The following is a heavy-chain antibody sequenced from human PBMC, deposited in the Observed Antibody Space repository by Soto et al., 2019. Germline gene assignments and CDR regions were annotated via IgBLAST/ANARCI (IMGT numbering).Heavy chain of an antibody. V-gene: IGHV4-31*03. CDR3: ARDHSNGWYNCFDP. Sequence: QVQLQESGPGLVKPSQTLSLTCTVSGDSISSGDYYCSWICQHPGKGLEWIGYIYYSGSTYQNPSLKSRVTMSVDTSKTQFSLNLSSMTAADTAVYYCARDHSNGWYNCFDPWGQGTLVTFSS. CDR1: GDSISSGDYY. J-gene: IGHJ5*02. D-gene: IGHD6-19*01. CDR2: IYYSGST.